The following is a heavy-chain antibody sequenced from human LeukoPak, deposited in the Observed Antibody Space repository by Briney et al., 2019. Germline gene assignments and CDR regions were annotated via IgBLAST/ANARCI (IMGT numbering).Heavy chain of an antibody. Sequence: GGSLRLSCAASGFTFSDYYMSWIRQAPGKGLEWVSYISSSGSTIYYADSVKGRFTISRDNAKNSLYLRMNSLRAEDTAVYYCAGSYDYDSSGYYFGPTDYWGQGTLVTVSS. CDR1: GFTFSDYY. J-gene: IGHJ4*02. D-gene: IGHD3-22*01. CDR2: ISSSGSTI. CDR3: AGSYDYDSSGYYFGPTDY. V-gene: IGHV3-11*01.